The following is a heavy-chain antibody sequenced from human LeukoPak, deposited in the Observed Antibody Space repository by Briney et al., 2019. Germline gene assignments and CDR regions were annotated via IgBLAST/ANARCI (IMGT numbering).Heavy chain of an antibody. CDR3: AKGSRNSRPYYFDF. CDR1: GFTFNNYA. Sequence: GGSLRLSCAASGFTFNNYAMSWVRQAPGKVLEWVSAITGSGDDTYHAGSVEGRFTISRDNSKNTLYLQMNSLRAEDTAVYYCAKGSRNSRPYYFDFWGQGTLVTVSS. CDR2: ITGSGDDT. J-gene: IGHJ4*02. V-gene: IGHV3-23*01. D-gene: IGHD6-19*01.